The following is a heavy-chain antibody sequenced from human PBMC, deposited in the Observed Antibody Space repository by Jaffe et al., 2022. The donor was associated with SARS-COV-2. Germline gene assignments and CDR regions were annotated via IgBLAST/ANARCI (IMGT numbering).Heavy chain of an antibody. CDR3: ATHHNNRFDY. Sequence: EVQLVESGGGLVQPGGSLRLSCAASGFTFSTYWMSWVRQAPGKGLEWVANIKEDGSERYHVDSLKGRFTISRDNTKSSLYLQMDSLRAEDTAVYYCATHHNNRFDYWGQGTLVTVSS. CDR1: GFTFSTYW. D-gene: IGHD1-1*01. J-gene: IGHJ4*02. CDR2: IKEDGSER. V-gene: IGHV3-7*01.